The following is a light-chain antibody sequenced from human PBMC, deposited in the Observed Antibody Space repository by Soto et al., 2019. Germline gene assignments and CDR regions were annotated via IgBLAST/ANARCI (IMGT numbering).Light chain of an antibody. CDR2: AAA. V-gene: IGKV1-6*01. CDR3: LQDHSYPLT. CDR1: QDIRND. Sequence: AIQMTQSPSSLSASVGDRVTITCRASQDIRNDLGWYQQKPGQAPKFLIYAAAKLQRGVPSRFSGSGSGTDCTLTISSLQPEDFATYYCLQDHSYPLTFGGGTKVEIE. J-gene: IGKJ4*01.